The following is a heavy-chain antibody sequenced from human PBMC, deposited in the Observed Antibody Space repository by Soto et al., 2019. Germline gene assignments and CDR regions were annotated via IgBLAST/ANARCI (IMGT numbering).Heavy chain of an antibody. V-gene: IGHV4-30-2*01. CDR1: GGSIDDYS. Sequence: SETLSLTCAVSGGSIDDYSWSWIRQPPGKGLEWIGYIYHYGNPHYNASLRSRVTISVDRSKNQFSLKLTSVTAADTAVYYCARHFSVDYFDYWGQGALVTISS. CDR2: IYHYGNP. CDR3: ARHFSVDYFDY. J-gene: IGHJ4*02.